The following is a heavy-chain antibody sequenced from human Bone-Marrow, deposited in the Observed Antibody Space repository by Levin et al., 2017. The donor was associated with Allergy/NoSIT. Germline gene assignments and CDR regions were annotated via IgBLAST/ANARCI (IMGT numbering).Heavy chain of an antibody. V-gene: IGHV1-2*02. CDR3: TGGHGGLDP. D-gene: IGHD3-16*01. CDR2: INPNNGDT. J-gene: IGHJ5*02. CDR1: GYSFTDYY. Sequence: ASVKVSCKASGYSFTDYYLHWVRQAPGQGLELMGWINPNNGDTNYAQKFQGRVIMTRDTSISTAYMEMSRLTSDDTALYYCTGGHGGLDPWGPGTLVTVSS.